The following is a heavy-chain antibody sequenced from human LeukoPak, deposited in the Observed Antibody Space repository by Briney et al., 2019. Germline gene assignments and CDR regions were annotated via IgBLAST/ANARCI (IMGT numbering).Heavy chain of an antibody. CDR3: AGAAGTYYGMDV. J-gene: IGHJ6*02. CDR1: GFTFSSYS. V-gene: IGHV3-21*01. Sequence: PGGSLRLSCAASGFTFSSYSMTWVRQAPGKGLEWVSSISSSSSYVYYADSVKGRFTISRDNAKNSLYLQMNSLRAEDTAVYYCAGAAGTYYGMDVWGQGTTVTVSS. CDR2: ISSSSSYV.